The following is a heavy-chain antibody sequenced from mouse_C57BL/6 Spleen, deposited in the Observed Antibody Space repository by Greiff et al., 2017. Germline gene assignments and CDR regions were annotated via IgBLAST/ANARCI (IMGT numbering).Heavy chain of an antibody. Sequence: QVHVKQSGPELVKPGASVKISCKASGYTFTDYYINWVKQRPGQGLEWIGWIFPGSGSTYYNEKFKGKATLTVDKSSSTAYMLLSSLTSEDSAVYFCAGSQGRRYFDYWGQGTTLTVSS. V-gene: IGHV1-75*01. CDR2: IFPGSGST. J-gene: IGHJ2*01. D-gene: IGHD3-3*01. CDR1: GYTFTDYY. CDR3: AGSQGRRYFDY.